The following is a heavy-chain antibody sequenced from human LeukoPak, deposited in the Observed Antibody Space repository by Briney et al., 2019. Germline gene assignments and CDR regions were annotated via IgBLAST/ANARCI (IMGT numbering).Heavy chain of an antibody. J-gene: IGHJ3*02. CDR1: GFTVSSNY. D-gene: IGHD3-22*01. Sequence: GGSLTLSCAASGFTVSSNYMSWVRQAPGKGLEWVSVIYSGGSTYYADSVKGRFTISRDKSKNTLYLQMNSLRAEDAAVYYCASSYSSDYFGHAFDIWGQGTMVTVSS. CDR2: IYSGGST. CDR3: ASSYSSDYFGHAFDI. V-gene: IGHV3-66*01.